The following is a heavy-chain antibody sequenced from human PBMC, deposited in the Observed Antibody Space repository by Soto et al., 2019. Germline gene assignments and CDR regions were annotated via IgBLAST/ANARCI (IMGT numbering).Heavy chain of an antibody. V-gene: IGHV4-59*08. CDR2: IYYSGST. CDR1: CGSISSYY. D-gene: IGHD3-3*01. Sequence: PSETLSLPCTVSCGSISSYYWSWVRQPPGKGLEWIGYIYYSGSTNYNPSLKSRVTISVDTSKNQFSLKLSSVTAADTAVYYCARLFQFWSGQSDYYYMDVWGKGTTVTVSS. CDR3: ARLFQFWSGQSDYYYMDV. J-gene: IGHJ6*03.